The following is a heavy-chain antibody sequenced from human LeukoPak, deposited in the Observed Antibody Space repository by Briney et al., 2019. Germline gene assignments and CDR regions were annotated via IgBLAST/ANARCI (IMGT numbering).Heavy chain of an antibody. CDR2: IKYDGSEK. J-gene: IGHJ4*02. CDR3: ARGYSSDWSLETFDY. V-gene: IGHV3-7*05. Sequence: GGSLRLSCAASGFTFSTYWMSWVRQAPGKGLEWVATIKYDGSEKYYVDSVKGRFTVSRDNAKNSLYLQMNSLRDEDTAVYYCARGYSSDWSLETFDYWGQGTLVTVSS. D-gene: IGHD6-19*01. CDR1: GFTFSTYW.